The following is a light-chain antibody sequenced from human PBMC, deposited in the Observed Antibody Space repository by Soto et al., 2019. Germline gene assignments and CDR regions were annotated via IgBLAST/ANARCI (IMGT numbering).Light chain of an antibody. V-gene: IGKV3-20*01. CDR3: LQYGSSPYT. CDR2: GAS. CDR1: QSVSSSY. J-gene: IGKJ2*01. Sequence: EIVLTQSPGTLSLSPGERATLSCRASQSVSSSYLAWYQQKPGQAPRPLIYGASSRDTGIPDRFSGSGSGTDFTLTISRLEPEYFAVYYCLQYGSSPYTFGQGTKLEIK.